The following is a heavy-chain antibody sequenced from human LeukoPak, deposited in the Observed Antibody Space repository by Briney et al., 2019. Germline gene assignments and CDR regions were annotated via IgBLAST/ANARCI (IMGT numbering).Heavy chain of an antibody. CDR1: RYTFTGYD. CDR2: IDANSGGT. V-gene: IGHV1-2*02. Sequence: ASVKVSCKASRYTFTGYDMHWVRQATEHGLEWMRWIDANSGGTNDAQTFQGRVTMPRDTSISTAYMELSRLRSDETAVYYCARGGVYYDCSGYFEFYDYWSQRSLVTVSS. CDR3: ARGGVYYDCSGYFEFYDY. D-gene: IGHD3-22*01. J-gene: IGHJ4*02.